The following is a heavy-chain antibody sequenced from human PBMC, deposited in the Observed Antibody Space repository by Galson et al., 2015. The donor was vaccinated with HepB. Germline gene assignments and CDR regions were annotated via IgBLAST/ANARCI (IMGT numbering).Heavy chain of an antibody. J-gene: IGHJ6*02. V-gene: IGHV3-7*03. Sequence: SLRLSCAASGFTFSSYWMSWVRQAPGKGLEWVANIKQDGSEKYYVDSVKGRFTISRDNAKNSLYLQMNSLRAEDTAVYYCAREDIVVVVAAPNYYYYYGMDVWGQGTTVTVSS. CDR2: IKQDGSEK. CDR3: AREDIVVVVAAPNYYYYYGMDV. CDR1: GFTFSSYW. D-gene: IGHD2-15*01.